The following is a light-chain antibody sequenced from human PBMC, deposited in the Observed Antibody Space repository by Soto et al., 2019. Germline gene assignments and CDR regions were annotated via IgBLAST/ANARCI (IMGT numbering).Light chain of an antibody. J-gene: IGKJ2*01. CDR3: QQYGSSPYT. Sequence: EIVLTQSPGTLSLSPGERATLSCRASQSVSSSYLAWYQQKPGQAPRPLIYGASSRATGIPDRFSGSGSGTDFPLNISRLEPEDFAVYYCQQYGSSPYTFGQGTKLEIK. V-gene: IGKV3-20*01. CDR1: QSVSSSY. CDR2: GAS.